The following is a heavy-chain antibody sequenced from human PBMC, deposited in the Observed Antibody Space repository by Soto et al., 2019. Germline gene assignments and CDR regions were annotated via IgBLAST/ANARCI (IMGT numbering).Heavy chain of an antibody. CDR2: IGVASGRT. Sequence: SVKVSCKASGVDFGSFGIQFLRQTRVRGLEWRGWIGVASGRTNYSRQFPGSLACSRDMSSNTAYMALYDLTSDDTAVYFCPADHPHTAIGWQVWGQGTTVTVSS. J-gene: IGHJ6*02. CDR1: GVDFGSFG. CDR3: PADHPHTAIGWQV. V-gene: IGHV1-58*02.